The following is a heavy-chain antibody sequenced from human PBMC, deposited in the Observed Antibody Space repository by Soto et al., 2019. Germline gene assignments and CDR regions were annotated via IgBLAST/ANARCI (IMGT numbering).Heavy chain of an antibody. CDR2: ISSSSSTI. Sequence: GGSLRLSCAASGFTFRSYSMNWVRQAPGKGLEWVSYISSSSSTIYYADSVKSRFTISRDNAKNSLYLQMNSLRAEDTAVYYCARDLAVVVPAAIPMYAFDIWGQGTMVTVSS. V-gene: IGHV3-48*01. J-gene: IGHJ3*02. CDR3: ARDLAVVVPAAIPMYAFDI. D-gene: IGHD2-2*02. CDR1: GFTFRSYS.